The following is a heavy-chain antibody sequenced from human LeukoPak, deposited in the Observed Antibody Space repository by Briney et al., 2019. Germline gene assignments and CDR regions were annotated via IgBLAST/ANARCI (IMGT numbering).Heavy chain of an antibody. CDR2: INPNSGGT. Sequence: ASVKVSCKASGYTFTGYYMHGVRPAPGQGREWXGWINPNSGGTNYAQTFQGGVTMTRDTSISTAYMELSRLRSDDTAVYYCAVMTTVVTPNFDYWGQGTLVTVSS. J-gene: IGHJ4*02. V-gene: IGHV1-2*02. CDR1: GYTFTGYY. D-gene: IGHD4-23*01. CDR3: AVMTTVVTPNFDY.